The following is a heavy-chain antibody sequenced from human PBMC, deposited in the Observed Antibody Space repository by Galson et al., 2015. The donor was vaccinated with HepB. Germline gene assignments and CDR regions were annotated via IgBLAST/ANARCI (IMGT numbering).Heavy chain of an antibody. CDR1: GFSLSTSGVC. J-gene: IGHJ6*02. Sequence: PALVKPTQTLTLTCTLFGFSLSTSGVCVSWIRQPPGKALEWLALIDWDDDIYYRTSLKTRLTISKDTSKNQVVLTMTNMDPLDTATYYCARSSVPNCSGDKCYFCYYNGMDVWGQGTTVTVSS. CDR3: ARSSVPNCSGDKCYFCYYNGMDV. V-gene: IGHV2-70*01. D-gene: IGHD2-15*01. CDR2: IDWDDDI.